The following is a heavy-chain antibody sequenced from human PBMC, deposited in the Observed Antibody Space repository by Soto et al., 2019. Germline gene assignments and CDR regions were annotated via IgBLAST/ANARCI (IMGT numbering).Heavy chain of an antibody. CDR1: AFTFSSYG. J-gene: IGHJ3*01. CDR3: SREYSWNYRDAFDF. V-gene: IGHV3-48*02. D-gene: IGHD1-26*01. CDR2: ISGNGATI. Sequence: GGSLRLSCAASAFTFSSYGMNWVRQAPGKGLEWLSYISGNGATIYNADSVKGRFTISRENARNLLHLQMNSLSDEDTAVYYCSREYSWNYRDAFDFRAQGTTDTVSS.